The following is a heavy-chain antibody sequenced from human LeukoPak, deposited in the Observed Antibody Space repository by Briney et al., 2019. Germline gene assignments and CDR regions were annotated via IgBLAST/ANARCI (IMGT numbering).Heavy chain of an antibody. CDR2: ISPNSGGT. J-gene: IGHJ4*02. CDR3: ARDVDYYFDY. CDR1: GYTFTNYY. V-gene: IGHV1-2*02. Sequence: GASVKVSCKASGYTFTNYYIHWVRQAPGQGLEWMGWISPNSGGTNYAQKFQGRVTMTRDTSITTAYMELSRVRSDDTAVYYCARDVDYYFDYWGQGTLVTVSS.